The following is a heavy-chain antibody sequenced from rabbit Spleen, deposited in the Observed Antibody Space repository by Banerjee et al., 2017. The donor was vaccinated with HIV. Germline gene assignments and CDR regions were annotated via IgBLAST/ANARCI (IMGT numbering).Heavy chain of an antibody. Sequence: QSLEETGGDLVKPGASLTLTCTASGFSLSSSDYMCWVRQAPGKGLEWISCIAGSSRGFTYSATWAKGRFTCSKISSTTVTLQMTSLTVADTATYFCARDTGTSFSSYGMDLWGPGPLVTVS. CDR3: ARDTGTSFSSYGMDL. CDR2: IAGSSRGFT. D-gene: IGHD7-1*01. J-gene: IGHJ6*01. V-gene: IGHV1S40*01. CDR1: GFSLSSSDY.